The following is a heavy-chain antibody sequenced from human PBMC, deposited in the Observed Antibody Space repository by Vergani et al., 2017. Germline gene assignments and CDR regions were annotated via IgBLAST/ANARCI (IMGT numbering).Heavy chain of an antibody. CDR2: ISGSGGST. J-gene: IGHJ6*02. CDR3: AKFRSSWDKYYYYYGMDV. Sequence: EVQLLESGGGLVQPGGSLRLSCAASGFTFSSYAMSWVRQAPGKGLEWVSAISGSGGSTYYADSVKGRFTISRDNSKNTLYLQMNSLRAEDTAVYYCAKFRSSWDKYYYYYGMDVWGQGTTVTVSS. V-gene: IGHV3-23*01. D-gene: IGHD6-13*01. CDR1: GFTFSSYA.